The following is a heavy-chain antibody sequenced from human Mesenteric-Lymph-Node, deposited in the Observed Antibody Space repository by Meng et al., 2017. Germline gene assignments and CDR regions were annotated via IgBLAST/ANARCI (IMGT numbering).Heavy chain of an antibody. Sequence: QARVQEVGPGLVKASGPLSLTCAVSGGSISSSNWWSWVRQPPGKGLEWIGEIYHSGSTNYNPSLKSRVTISVDKSKNQFSLKLSSVTAADTAVYYCARGGSVAPFDYWGQGNLVTVSS. J-gene: IGHJ4*02. D-gene: IGHD3-10*01. CDR1: GGSISSSNW. CDR3: ARGGSVAPFDY. CDR2: IYHSGST. V-gene: IGHV4-4*02.